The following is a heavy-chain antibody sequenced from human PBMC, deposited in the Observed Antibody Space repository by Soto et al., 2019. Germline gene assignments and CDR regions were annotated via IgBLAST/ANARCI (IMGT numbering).Heavy chain of an antibody. Sequence: SQTLSLTCAISGDSVSSNSAAWNWIRQSPSRGLEWLGRTYYRSKWYNDYAVSVKSRITINPDTSKNQFSLQLNSVTPEDTAVYYCARILGYCSGGSCYPYYYCSMDVWGQGTTVTV. J-gene: IGHJ6*02. CDR3: ARILGYCSGGSCYPYYYCSMDV. CDR1: GDSVSSNSAA. CDR2: TYYRSKWYN. D-gene: IGHD2-15*01. V-gene: IGHV6-1*01.